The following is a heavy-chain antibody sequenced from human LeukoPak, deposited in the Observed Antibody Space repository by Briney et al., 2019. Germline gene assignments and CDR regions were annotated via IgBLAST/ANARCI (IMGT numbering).Heavy chain of an antibody. J-gene: IGHJ4*02. V-gene: IGHV1-18*01. CDR2: ISAYNGNT. D-gene: IGHD3-22*01. CDR1: GYTFTSYG. Sequence: ASVQVSCKASGYTFTSYGISWVRQAPGQGLEWMGWISAYNGNTNYAQKLQGRVTMTTDTSTSTAYMELRSLRSDDTAVYYCARDWGGDYYDSSGYYLKGDYWGQGTLATVSS. CDR3: ARDWGGDYYDSSGYYLKGDY.